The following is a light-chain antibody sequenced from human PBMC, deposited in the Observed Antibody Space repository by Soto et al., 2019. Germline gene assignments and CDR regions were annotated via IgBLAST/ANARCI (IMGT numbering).Light chain of an antibody. CDR3: QQHYSPPWT. J-gene: IGKJ1*01. CDR1: QSVLYSPNNKNY. CDR2: WAS. Sequence: DIVMTQSPDSLAVALGERATINCKSSQSVLYSPNNKNYLSWYQQKAGQSPRLLIYWASARESGVPARFSGSGSGTDFTLTIVSLQAEDVAVYYCQQHYSPPWTFGQGTKVEV. V-gene: IGKV4-1*01.